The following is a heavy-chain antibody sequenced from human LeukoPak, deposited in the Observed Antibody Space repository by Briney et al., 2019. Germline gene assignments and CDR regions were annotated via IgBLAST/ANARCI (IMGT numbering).Heavy chain of an antibody. CDR1: GFTFSSYA. Sequence: GGSLRLSCAASGFTFSSYAMSWVRQAPGKGLEWVSAISGSGGSTYYADSVKGRFTISRDNSKNTLYLQMNSLRAEDTALYYCAKDRAFGQFLWGNDYWGQGTLVTVSS. V-gene: IGHV3-23*01. CDR2: ISGSGGST. CDR3: AKDRAFGQFLWGNDY. D-gene: IGHD3-10*01. J-gene: IGHJ4*02.